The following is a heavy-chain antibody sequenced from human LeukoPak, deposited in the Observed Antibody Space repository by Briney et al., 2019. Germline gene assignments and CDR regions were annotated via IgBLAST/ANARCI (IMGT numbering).Heavy chain of an antibody. J-gene: IGHJ5*02. Sequence: WETLSLTCSVSSVSVRSYYFSWVWMPRAPGQGRVGVGGLDDSGNTYYNPSLERRFTMCGDASKKLFPLILKCVAAADTSVYYCVTRLRIGAAEWFDPCGQRIMATVSS. V-gene: IGHV4-39*01. CDR1: SVSVRSYYFS. CDR2: LDDSGNT. CDR3: VTRLRIGAAEWFDP. D-gene: IGHD2-15*01.